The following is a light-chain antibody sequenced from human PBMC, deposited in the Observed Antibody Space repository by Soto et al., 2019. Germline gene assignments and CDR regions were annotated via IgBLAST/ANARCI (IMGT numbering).Light chain of an antibody. J-gene: IGKJ3*01. V-gene: IGKV3-15*01. CDR3: QQYNNWPL. Sequence: EIVMTQSPATLSVSPGERATLSCRASQSVSSNLAWYQQKPGQAPRLLIYGASTRATGIPARFSGSGSGTEVTLTISSLQSEDFAVYYCQQYNNWPLFGPGTKVDIK. CDR1: QSVSSN. CDR2: GAS.